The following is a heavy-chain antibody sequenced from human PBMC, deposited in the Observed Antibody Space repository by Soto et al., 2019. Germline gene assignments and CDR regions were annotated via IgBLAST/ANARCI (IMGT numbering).Heavy chain of an antibody. Sequence: QLQLQESGPGLVQPSETLSLTCTVSGGSVSSSSYYWGWLRQPPGKGLEWIANIYYSGSNYYNPSLQRRGPLSVEHAKKQFSLKLASVTGADKAGYYWARRDIAGAAFDFRGQGTLVTVSS. J-gene: IGHJ3*01. V-gene: IGHV4-39*01. D-gene: IGHD5-12*01. CDR1: GGSVSSSSYY. CDR3: ARRDIAGAAFDF. CDR2: IYYSGSN.